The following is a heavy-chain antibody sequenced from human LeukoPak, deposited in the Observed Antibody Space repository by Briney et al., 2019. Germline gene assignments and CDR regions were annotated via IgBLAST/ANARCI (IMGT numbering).Heavy chain of an antibody. D-gene: IGHD3-3*01. CDR3: AGNTIFGQIDY. CDR1: GGSISSYY. Sequence: SETLSLTCTVSGGSISSYYWSWIRQPPGKGLEWIGYIYYSGSTNYNPSLKSRVTISVDTSKNQFSLKLSSVTAADTAVYYCAGNTIFGQIDYWGQGTLVTVSS. V-gene: IGHV4-59*01. J-gene: IGHJ4*02. CDR2: IYYSGST.